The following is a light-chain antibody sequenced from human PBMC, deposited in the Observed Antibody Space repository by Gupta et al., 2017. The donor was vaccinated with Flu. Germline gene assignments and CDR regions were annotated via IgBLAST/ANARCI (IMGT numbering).Light chain of an antibody. V-gene: IGKV1-39*01. CDR3: QQSDSTPWT. J-gene: IGKJ1*01. CDR1: QSISSY. Sequence: PSSLSASVGGRVTITCRASQSISSYLNWYQQKPGKAPKLLIYAASNLQSGVPSRFSGSGSGTDFTLTISSLQPEDFATYYCQQSDSTPWTFGQGTRVEIK. CDR2: AAS.